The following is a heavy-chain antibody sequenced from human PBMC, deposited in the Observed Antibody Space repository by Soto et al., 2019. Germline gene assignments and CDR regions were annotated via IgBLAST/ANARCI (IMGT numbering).Heavy chain of an antibody. Sequence: QVQLVQSGAEVKKPGASVKVSCKASGYTFTSYDINWVRQATGQGLEWMGWMNPNSGNTGYAQKFQGRVTMTRNTSISTAYMELSSLRSEDTAVYYCARVSSSEPLSWYYYYYMDVCGKGTTVTVSS. CDR3: ARVSSSEPLSWYYYYYMDV. J-gene: IGHJ6*03. D-gene: IGHD6-6*01. V-gene: IGHV1-8*01. CDR1: GYTFTSYD. CDR2: MNPNSGNT.